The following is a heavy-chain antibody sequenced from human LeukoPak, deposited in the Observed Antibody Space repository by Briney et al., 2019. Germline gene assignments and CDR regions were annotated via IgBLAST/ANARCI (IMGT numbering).Heavy chain of an antibody. CDR3: ARGLRDSSGREYFLD. Sequence: ASVKVSCKASGYTFTSYDINWVRQATGQGLEWMGWMNPNSGNTGYAQKFQGRVTMTRNTSISTAYMELSSLRSEDTAVYYCARGLRDSSGREYFLDWGQGTLVTVSS. CDR2: MNPNSGNT. D-gene: IGHD3-22*01. J-gene: IGHJ1*01. V-gene: IGHV1-8*01. CDR1: GYTFTSYD.